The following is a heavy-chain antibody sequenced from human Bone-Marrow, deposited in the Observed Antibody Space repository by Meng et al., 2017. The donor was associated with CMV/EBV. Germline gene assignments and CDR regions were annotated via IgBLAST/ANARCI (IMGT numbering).Heavy chain of an antibody. CDR3: ASDRLGIQFDY. CDR2: SYYSGST. V-gene: IGHV4-39*07. D-gene: IGHD6-13*01. J-gene: IGHJ4*02. Sequence: SETLSLTCTVSGGSISSSSYYWGWIRQPPGKGLEWIGSSYYSGSTYYNPSLKSRVTISVDTSKNQFSLKLSSVTAADTAVYYCASDRLGIQFDYWGQGTLVTVSS. CDR1: GGSISSSSYY.